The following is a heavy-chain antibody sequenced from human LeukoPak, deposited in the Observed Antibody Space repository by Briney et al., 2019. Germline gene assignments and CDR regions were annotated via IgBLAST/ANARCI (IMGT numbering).Heavy chain of an antibody. CDR1: GFTFSSYE. D-gene: IGHD4-17*01. V-gene: IGHV3-48*03. J-gene: IGHJ4*02. CDR3: ARDLILFHGDYSDY. CDR2: ISSSGSTI. Sequence: GGSLRLSCAASGFTFSSYEMNWVRQAPGKGLEWVSYISSSGSTIYYADSVKGRFTISRDNAKNSLYLQMNSLRAEDTAVYYCARDLILFHGDYSDYWGQGTLVTVSS.